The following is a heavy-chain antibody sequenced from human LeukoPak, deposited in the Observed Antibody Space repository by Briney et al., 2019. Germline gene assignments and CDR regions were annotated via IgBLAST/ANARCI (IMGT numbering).Heavy chain of an antibody. CDR3: ARVLKTPLYDSSGYYFETFDY. CDR2: IYYSGRT. J-gene: IGHJ4*02. Sequence: NPPETLSLTCTVSGGSISRYNGSWMRQPPGKGLEWIGYIYYSGRTKYNPSLKRRVTISVATSKKQFPLKMSSVTAADTAVNYCARVLKTPLYDSSGYYFETFDYWGQGTLVTVSS. D-gene: IGHD3-22*01. CDR1: GGSISRYN. V-gene: IGHV4-59*12.